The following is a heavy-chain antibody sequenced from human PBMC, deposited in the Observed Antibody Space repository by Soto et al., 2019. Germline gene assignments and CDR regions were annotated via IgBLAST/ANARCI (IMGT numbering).Heavy chain of an antibody. CDR3: ARDWFDA. V-gene: IGHV3-7*01. J-gene: IGHJ5*02. Sequence: LRLSCVASGFTFSNYWMSWVRQAPGKGLEWVANMKKDGSQKYYVDSVKGRFTISRDNARNSLYLQMNSLRVEDTAVYYCARDWFDAWGQGTLVTVPQ. CDR1: GFTFSNYW. CDR2: MKKDGSQK.